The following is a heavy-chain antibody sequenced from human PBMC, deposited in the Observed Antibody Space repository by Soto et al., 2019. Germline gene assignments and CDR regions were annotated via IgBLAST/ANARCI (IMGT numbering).Heavy chain of an antibody. V-gene: IGHV1-18*01. CDR2: ISAYNGNT. D-gene: IGHD3-3*01. CDR3: ARDQGLTIFGVVIGGNWFDP. J-gene: IGHJ5*02. Sequence: ASVKVSCKASGYTFTSYGISWVRQAPGQRLEWMGWISAYNGNTNYAQKLQGRVTMTTDTSTSTAYMELRSLRSDDTAVYYCARDQGLTIFGVVIGGNWFDPWGQGTLVTVSS. CDR1: GYTFTSYG.